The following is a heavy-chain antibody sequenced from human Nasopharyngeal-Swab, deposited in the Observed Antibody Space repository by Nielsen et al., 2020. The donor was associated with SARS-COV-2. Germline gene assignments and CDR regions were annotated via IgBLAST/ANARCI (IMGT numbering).Heavy chain of an antibody. V-gene: IGHV4-34*01. D-gene: IGHD6-19*01. CDR2: INHSGST. Sequence: SETLSLTCAVYGGSFSGYYWSWIRQAPGQGLEWIGEINHSGSTNYNPSLKSRVTISVDTSKNQFSLKLSSVTAADTAVYYCARDIKEYSSGWFYYYYYGMDVWGQGTTVTVSS. J-gene: IGHJ6*02. CDR3: ARDIKEYSSGWFYYYYYGMDV. CDR1: GGSFSGYY.